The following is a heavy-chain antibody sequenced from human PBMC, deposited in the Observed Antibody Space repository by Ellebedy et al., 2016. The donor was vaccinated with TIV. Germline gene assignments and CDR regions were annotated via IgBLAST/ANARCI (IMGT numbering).Heavy chain of an antibody. CDR1: GFTFSNYW. J-gene: IGHJ4*02. CDR2: ISPDGTYV. V-gene: IGHV3-74*01. Sequence: PGGSLRLSCATSGFTFSNYWMYWVRQGPGKGLVWVSRISPDGTYVNDADSVKGRFTISRDNAKSTLYRQMNSLTAEDTAIYYCTRGTSGWYEGNFDFWGPGTRVNVSS. D-gene: IGHD6-19*01. CDR3: TRGTSGWYEGNFDF.